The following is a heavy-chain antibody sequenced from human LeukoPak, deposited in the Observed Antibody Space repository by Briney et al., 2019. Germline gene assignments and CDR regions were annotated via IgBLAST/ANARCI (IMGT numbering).Heavy chain of an antibody. Sequence: ASVKVSCKASGYTFTSYAMNWVRQAPGQGLEWMGWINPNSGNTGYAQKFQGRVTITRNTSISTAYMELSSLRSEDTAIYYCARGLLSFMRSDYSNYWDNWFDPWGQGTLVTVSS. CDR2: INPNSGNT. D-gene: IGHD4-11*01. CDR3: ARGLLSFMRSDYSNYWDNWFDP. V-gene: IGHV1-8*03. J-gene: IGHJ5*02. CDR1: GYTFTSYA.